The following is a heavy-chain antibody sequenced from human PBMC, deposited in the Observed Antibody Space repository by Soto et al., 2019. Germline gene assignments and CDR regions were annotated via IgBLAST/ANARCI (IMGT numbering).Heavy chain of an antibody. D-gene: IGHD2-2*01. CDR2: ISGSGGST. CDR3: VKDLVVVPPASPYYYGMAV. CDR1: EFTFSSYA. Sequence: EMQLLESGGGLVQPGGSLRLSCAASEFTFSSYAMSWVRQAPGKGLEWVSVISGSGGSTYYADSVKGRFTISRDNSKNTLYLQMNSVRVEATAVSYCVKDLVVVPPASPYYYGMAVWGQGTTVTVSS. J-gene: IGHJ6*02. V-gene: IGHV3-23*01.